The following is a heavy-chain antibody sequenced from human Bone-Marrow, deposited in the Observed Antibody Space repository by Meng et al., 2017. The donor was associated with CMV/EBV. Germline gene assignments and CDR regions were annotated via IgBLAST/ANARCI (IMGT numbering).Heavy chain of an antibody. CDR1: GFTFSSYS. V-gene: IGHV3-21*01. D-gene: IGHD3-22*01. CDR3: ARDFTPHSSGYYTPFDY. Sequence: GESLKISCAASGFTFSSYSMNWVRQAPGKGLEWVSSISSSSSYIYYADSVKGRFTISRDNAKNSLYLQMNSLRAEDTAVYYCARDFTPHSSGYYTPFDYWGQGTRVTVSS. J-gene: IGHJ4*02. CDR2: ISSSSSYI.